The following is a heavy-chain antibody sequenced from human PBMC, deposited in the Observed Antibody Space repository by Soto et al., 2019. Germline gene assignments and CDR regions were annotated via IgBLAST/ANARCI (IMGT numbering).Heavy chain of an antibody. J-gene: IGHJ4*02. Sequence: EVQLVESGGGLVQPGRSLRLSCEASGLTFDDYAMHWVRQAPGKGLEWVSGISWNSGSIGYADSVKARFTISRDNAKHSLYLQMNSLRAEDTAVYYCARSYDSSGYYVVRELDYWGQGTLVTVSS. CDR2: ISWNSGSI. V-gene: IGHV3-9*01. CDR1: GLTFDDYA. CDR3: ARSYDSSGYYVVRELDY. D-gene: IGHD3-22*01.